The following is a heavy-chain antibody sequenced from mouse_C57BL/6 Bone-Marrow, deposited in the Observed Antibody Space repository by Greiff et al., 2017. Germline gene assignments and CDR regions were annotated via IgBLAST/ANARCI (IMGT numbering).Heavy chain of an antibody. V-gene: IGHV3-6*01. J-gene: IGHJ2*01. CDR1: GYSITSGYY. Sequence: EVKLEESGPGLVKPSQSLSLTCSVTGYSITSGYYWNWIRPFPGNKLEWMGYISYDGSNKYNPSLKSRISITRDTPKNTFFLKFNSVTTEDTATYYCARDHEYYFDYWGQGTTLTVSS. CDR2: ISYDGSN. CDR3: ARDHEYYFDY.